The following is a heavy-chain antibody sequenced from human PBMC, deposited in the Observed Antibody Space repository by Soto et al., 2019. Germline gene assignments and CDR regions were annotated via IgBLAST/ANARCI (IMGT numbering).Heavy chain of an antibody. J-gene: IGHJ4*02. CDR2: IYYSGST. D-gene: IGHD2-2*01. CDR1: GGSISSGGYY. CDR3: ARERVVVVPAAIKRGYFDY. Sequence: PSETLSLTCTVSGGSISSGGYYWSWIRQHPGKGLEWIGYIYYSGSTYYNPSLKSRVTISVDTSKNQFSLKLSSVTAADTAVYYCARERVVVVPAAIKRGYFDYWGQGTLVTV. V-gene: IGHV4-31*03.